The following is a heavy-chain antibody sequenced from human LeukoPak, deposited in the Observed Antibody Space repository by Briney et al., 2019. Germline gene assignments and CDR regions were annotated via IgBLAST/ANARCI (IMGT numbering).Heavy chain of an antibody. D-gene: IGHD2-21*02. V-gene: IGHV3-23*01. J-gene: IGHJ3*02. Sequence: GSLRLSCAASGFTFSSYAMSWVRQAPGKGLEWVSAISGSGGSTYYADSVKGRFTISRDNSKNTLYLQMNSLRAEDTAVYYCAKGFRAYCGGDCYSDAFDIWGQGTMVTVSS. CDR1: GFTFSSYA. CDR3: AKGFRAYCGGDCYSDAFDI. CDR2: ISGSGGST.